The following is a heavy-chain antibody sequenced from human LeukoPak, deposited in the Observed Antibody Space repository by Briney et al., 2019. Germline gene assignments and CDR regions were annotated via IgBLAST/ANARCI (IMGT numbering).Heavy chain of an antibody. Sequence: ASVKVSCKASGYTFTSYGISWVRQAPGQGLEWMGWISAYNGNTNYAQKLQGRVTMTTDTSTSTAYMELSSLRSEDTAVYYCASLPYSSSWYDYYYYGMDVWGQGTTVTVSS. CDR1: GYTFTSYG. CDR3: ASLPYSSSWYDYYYYGMDV. V-gene: IGHV1-18*01. CDR2: ISAYNGNT. D-gene: IGHD6-13*01. J-gene: IGHJ6*02.